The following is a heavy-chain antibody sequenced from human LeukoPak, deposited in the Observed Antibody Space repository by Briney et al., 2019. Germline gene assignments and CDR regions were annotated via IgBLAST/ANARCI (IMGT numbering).Heavy chain of an antibody. D-gene: IGHD1-26*01. V-gene: IGHV3-23*01. Sequence: PGRSLRLSCAASGFTLSTYAMSWVRQAPGKGLEWVSAISGSGGSTYYADSVKGRFTISRDNSKNTLYLQMNSLRAEDTAVYYCAKQNGGSYSSGAFDIWGQGTMVTVSS. CDR1: GFTLSTYA. CDR2: ISGSGGST. J-gene: IGHJ3*02. CDR3: AKQNGGSYSSGAFDI.